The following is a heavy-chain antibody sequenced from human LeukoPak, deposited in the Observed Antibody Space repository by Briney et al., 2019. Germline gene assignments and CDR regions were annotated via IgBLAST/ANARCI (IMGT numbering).Heavy chain of an antibody. Sequence: ASVKVSCKASGYTFTGYYMHWVRQAPGQGLEWMGWINPNSGGTNYAQKFQGRVTMTRDTSISTAYMELSRLRSDDTAVYYCARDFDWLLYPNSMDVWGKGTTVTISS. J-gene: IGHJ6*04. CDR1: GYTFTGYY. CDR3: ARDFDWLLYPNSMDV. V-gene: IGHV1-2*02. CDR2: INPNSGGT. D-gene: IGHD3-9*01.